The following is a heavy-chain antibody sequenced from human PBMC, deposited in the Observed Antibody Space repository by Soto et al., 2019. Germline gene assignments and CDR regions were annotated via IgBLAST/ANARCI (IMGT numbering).Heavy chain of an antibody. Sequence: QVQLVESGGGVVQPGRSLRLSCAASGFTFSSYGMHWVRQAPGKGLEWVAVISYGGSNKYYADSVKGRFTISRDNSKNALYLQMNSLRAEDTAVYYCAKDGTAMAVDYWGQGTLVTVSS. J-gene: IGHJ4*02. CDR1: GFTFSSYG. D-gene: IGHD5-18*01. CDR2: ISYGGSNK. V-gene: IGHV3-30*18. CDR3: AKDGTAMAVDY.